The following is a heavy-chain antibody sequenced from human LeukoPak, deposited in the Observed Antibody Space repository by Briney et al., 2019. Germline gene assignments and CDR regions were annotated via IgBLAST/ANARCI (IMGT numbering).Heavy chain of an antibody. D-gene: IGHD6-13*01. V-gene: IGHV1-2*02. CDR1: GYTFTGYY. J-gene: IGHJ4*02. Sequence: ASVKVSSKDSGYTFTGYYMHWVRQAPGQGLEWMGWIDAKSGGTKYAQRFQGRVTMTRDTSINTGYMELSSLTSDDTAVYYCARWRGYSSGWSGPFDDWGQGTLVTVSS. CDR3: ARWRGYSSGWSGPFDD. CDR2: IDAKSGGT.